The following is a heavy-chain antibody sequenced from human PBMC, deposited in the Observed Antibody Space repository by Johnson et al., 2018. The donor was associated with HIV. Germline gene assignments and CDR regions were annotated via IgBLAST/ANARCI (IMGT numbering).Heavy chain of an antibody. V-gene: IGHV3-30*18. CDR3: AKDRGGSHQSGHDACHI. D-gene: IGHD3-16*01. J-gene: IGHJ3*02. CDR1: GFSFSSYG. CDR2: IWYDGSNQ. Sequence: QMQLVESGGGVVQPGRSLRLSCAASGFSFSSYGMHWVRQAPGKGLEWVAVIWYDGSNQYYADSVKGRFTISRDNSKNTLYLQVTSLRTEDTAMYYCAKDRGGSHQSGHDACHIWGQGTMVTVSS.